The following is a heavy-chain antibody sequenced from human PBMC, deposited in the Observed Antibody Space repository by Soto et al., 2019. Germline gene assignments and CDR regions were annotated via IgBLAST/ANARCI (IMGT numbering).Heavy chain of an antibody. CDR3: TRGPRPIKTVTGSX. Sequence: WGSLRVSCAASGFIFKMYWMHWVRQSPGKGLVWISRIYNDGTYSDYAYSVRVRFTISRDNVNYTLYLQMNNLRAEDSGLYYCTRGPRPIKTVTGSXWGHGTQVTLSX. D-gene: IGHD2-21*02. CDR1: GFIFKMYW. V-gene: IGHV3-74*01. J-gene: IGHJ4*01. CDR2: IYNDGTYS.